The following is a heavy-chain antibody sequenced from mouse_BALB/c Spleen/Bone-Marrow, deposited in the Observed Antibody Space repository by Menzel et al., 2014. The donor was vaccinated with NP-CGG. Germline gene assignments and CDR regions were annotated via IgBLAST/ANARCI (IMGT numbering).Heavy chain of an antibody. V-gene: IGHV5-12-1*01. CDR3: ARQGYGYVDFDV. J-gene: IGHJ1*01. CDR1: GFAFSSYD. D-gene: IGHD1-2*01. CDR2: ISSGDGST. Sequence: EVKLMESGGGLVKPGGSLKLSCAASGFAFSSYDMSWVRQTPEKGLEWVAYISSGDGSTYYPDTVKGRFTISRDNAKSTLYLQMSSLKSEDTAMYYCARQGYGYVDFDVWGAGTTVTVSS.